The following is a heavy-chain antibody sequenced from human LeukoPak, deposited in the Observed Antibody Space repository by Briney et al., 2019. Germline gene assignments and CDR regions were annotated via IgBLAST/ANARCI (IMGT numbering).Heavy chain of an antibody. J-gene: IGHJ6*02. Sequence: EASVKVSCKASGYTFTSYDINWVRQATGQGLEWMGWMNPNSGNTGYAQKFQGRVTMTRNTSISTAYMELSSLRSEDTAVYYCARNSLILLWFGELLAYYYYGMDVWGQGTTVTVSS. CDR1: GYTFTSYD. D-gene: IGHD3-10*01. V-gene: IGHV1-8*01. CDR3: ARNSLILLWFGELLAYYYYGMDV. CDR2: MNPNSGNT.